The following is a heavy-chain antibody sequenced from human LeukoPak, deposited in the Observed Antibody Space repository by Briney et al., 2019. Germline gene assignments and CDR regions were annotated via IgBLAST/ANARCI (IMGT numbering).Heavy chain of an antibody. V-gene: IGHV3-73*01. Sequence: QSGGSLRLSCAASVFTFSGSALHWVRQASGKGLEWVGRIRGKGDSYSTAYAASVKGRFTISRDDSKNTAYLQMNSLKTEDTAVYYCRGAYYASGGPEYYFDYWGQGTLVTVSS. D-gene: IGHD3-22*01. J-gene: IGHJ4*02. CDR1: VFTFSGSA. CDR3: RGAYYASGGPEYYFDY. CDR2: IRGKGDSYST.